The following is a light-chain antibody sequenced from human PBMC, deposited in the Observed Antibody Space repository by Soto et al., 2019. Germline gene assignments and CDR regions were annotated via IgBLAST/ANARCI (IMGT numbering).Light chain of an antibody. J-gene: IGKJ5*01. Sequence: EIVMTQSPATLSLSPGERATLSCRASESVSTNLAWYQQKAGQAPRLLIYGASTRATGIPARFSGSGSGTEFTLTISSLQSEDFAVYYCQQRASWVTFGQGTRLEIK. CDR1: ESVSTN. CDR2: GAS. V-gene: IGKV3-15*01. CDR3: QQRASWVT.